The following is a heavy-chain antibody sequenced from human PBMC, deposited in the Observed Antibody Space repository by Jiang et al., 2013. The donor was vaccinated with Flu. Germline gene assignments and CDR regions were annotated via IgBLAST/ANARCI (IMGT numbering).Heavy chain of an antibody. V-gene: IGHV4-39*02. CDR2: ISYSGTT. J-gene: IGHJ3*02. D-gene: IGHD5-24*01. CDR3: ARDKHGYKAFHI. Sequence: KGLEWIGSISYSGTTYYIPSLKSRVTISVDTSKNQFSLKLTSVTAADTAVYYCARDKHGYKAFHIWGQGTMVTVSS.